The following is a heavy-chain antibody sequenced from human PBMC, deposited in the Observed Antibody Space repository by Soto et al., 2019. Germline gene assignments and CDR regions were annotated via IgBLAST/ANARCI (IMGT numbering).Heavy chain of an antibody. CDR3: AKEAGLGSGYYHDAFDI. J-gene: IGHJ3*02. Sequence: EVQLVESGGGLVQPGMSLRLSCAASGFTFDDYAMHWVRQAPGKGLEWVSGISWNSGSIGYADSVKGRFTISRDNAKNSLYLQMNSLRAEDTALYYCAKEAGLGSGYYHDAFDIWGQGTMVTVSS. D-gene: IGHD3-22*01. CDR1: GFTFDDYA. CDR2: ISWNSGSI. V-gene: IGHV3-9*01.